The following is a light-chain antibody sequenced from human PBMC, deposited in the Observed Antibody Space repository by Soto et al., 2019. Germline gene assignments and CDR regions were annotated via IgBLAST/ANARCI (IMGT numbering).Light chain of an antibody. CDR1: TGAVTSAHY. CDR2: STN. J-gene: IGLJ1*01. Sequence: QTVVTQEPSLTGSPGGTVTLTCASSTGAVTSAHYANWFQQKPGQAPRALIYSTNIKHSWTPARFSGSLLGGKAALTLSGVQPEDEAEYYCLLYYGGAQGVFGTGTKLTVL. V-gene: IGLV7-43*01. CDR3: LLYYGGAQGV.